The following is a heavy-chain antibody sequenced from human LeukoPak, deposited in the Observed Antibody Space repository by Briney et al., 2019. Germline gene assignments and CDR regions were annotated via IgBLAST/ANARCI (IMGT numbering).Heavy chain of an antibody. CDR1: GFTFRSHA. J-gene: IGHJ4*02. CDR3: AREGISRKMDFDY. Sequence: GGSLRLSCVGSGFTFRSHAMSWVRQAPEKGLEFVSGIYENGGTTYYADSVKGRFTISRDESKTTLYLQMKSLRAEDTAVYYCAREGISRKMDFDYWGQGTLVTVSS. CDR2: IYENGGTT. V-gene: IGHV3-23*01. D-gene: IGHD2/OR15-2a*01.